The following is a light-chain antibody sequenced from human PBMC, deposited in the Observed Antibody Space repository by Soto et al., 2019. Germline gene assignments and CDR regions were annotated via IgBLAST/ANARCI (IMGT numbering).Light chain of an antibody. CDR1: QSVSSY. V-gene: IGKV3-11*01. CDR3: QQRSNWPST. J-gene: IGKJ4*01. Sequence: EIVLTQSPATLSLSPGERATLSCRASQSVSSYLAWYQQKPGQAPRLLIYDASNRATGRPARFSGSGSGTDFSLTITSLEPEGFAVYYCQQRSNWPSTFGGGTKVEIK. CDR2: DAS.